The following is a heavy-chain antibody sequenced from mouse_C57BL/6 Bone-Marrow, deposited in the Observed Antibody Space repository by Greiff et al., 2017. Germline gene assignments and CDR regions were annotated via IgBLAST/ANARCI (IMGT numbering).Heavy chain of an antibody. V-gene: IGHV5-6*01. D-gene: IGHD6-2*01. CDR2: ISSGGSYT. Sequence: EVMLVESGGDLVKPGGSLKLSCAASGFTFSSYGMSWVRQTPDKRLEWVATISSGGSYTYYPDSVKGRFTISRDNAKNTLYLQMSSLKSEDTAMYYCARPSPFAYWGKGTLGTVSA. CDR1: GFTFSSYG. J-gene: IGHJ3*01. CDR3: ARPSPFAY.